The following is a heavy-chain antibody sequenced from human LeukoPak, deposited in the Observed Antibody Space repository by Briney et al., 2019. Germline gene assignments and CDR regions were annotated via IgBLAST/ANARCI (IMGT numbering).Heavy chain of an antibody. D-gene: IGHD4-17*01. Sequence: GGSLRLSCAASGFTFSSYAMSWVRQAPGKGLEWVSAISGSGGSTYYADSVKGRFTISRDNSKNTLYLQMNSLRTEDTAVYYCAKNYGDYFSYWYFDLWGRGTLVTVSS. J-gene: IGHJ2*01. CDR2: ISGSGGST. CDR1: GFTFSSYA. V-gene: IGHV3-23*01. CDR3: AKNYGDYFSYWYFDL.